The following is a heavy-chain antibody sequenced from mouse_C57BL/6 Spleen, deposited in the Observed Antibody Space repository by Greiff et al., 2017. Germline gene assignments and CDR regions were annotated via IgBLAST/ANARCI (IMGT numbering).Heavy chain of an antibody. D-gene: IGHD2-3*01. CDR2: INYDGSST. CDR3: ARDEGGYYHWYFDV. J-gene: IGHJ1*03. CDR1: GFTFSDYY. V-gene: IGHV5-16*01. Sequence: EVKVEESEGGLVQPGSSMKLSCTASGFTFSDYYMAWVRQVPEKGLEWVANINYDGSSTYYLDSLKSRFIISRDNAKNILYLQMSSLKSEDTATYYCARDEGGYYHWYFDVWGTGTTVTVSS.